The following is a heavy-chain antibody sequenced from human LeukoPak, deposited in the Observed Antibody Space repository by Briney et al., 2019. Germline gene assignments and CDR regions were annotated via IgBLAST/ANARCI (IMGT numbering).Heavy chain of an antibody. CDR2: IYSGGST. V-gene: IGHV3-66*01. CDR3: TKDQRSSSFPYYFDY. Sequence: PGGSLRLSCAASEFSVGSNYMTWVRQAPGKGLEWVSLIYSGGSTYYADSVKGRFTISRDNSKNTLYLQMNSLRAEDTAVYYCTKDQRSSSFPYYFDYWGQGTLVTVSS. J-gene: IGHJ4*02. CDR1: EFSVGSNY.